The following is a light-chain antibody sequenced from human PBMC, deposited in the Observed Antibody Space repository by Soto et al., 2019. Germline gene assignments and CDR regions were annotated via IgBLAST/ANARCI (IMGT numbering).Light chain of an antibody. J-gene: IGKJ1*01. CDR3: QQYNSYST. CDR1: QSISSW. Sequence: DIQMTQSPSTLSASVGDRVTITCRASQSISSWLAWYQQKPGKAPKLLIYDASSLESGVPSRFSGSGSGTEFTHSFRSLQPDDFATYYCQQYNSYSTFGQGTKVEIK. V-gene: IGKV1-5*01. CDR2: DAS.